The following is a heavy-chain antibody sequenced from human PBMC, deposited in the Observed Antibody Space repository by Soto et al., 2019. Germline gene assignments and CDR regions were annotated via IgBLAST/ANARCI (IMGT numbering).Heavy chain of an antibody. CDR2: ISYDGSNK. V-gene: IGHV3-30-3*01. CDR1: GFTFSSYA. J-gene: IGHJ4*02. Sequence: GSLRLSCAASGFTFSSYAMHWVRQAPGKGLEWVAVISYDGSNKYYADSVKGRFTISRDNSKNTLYLQMNSLRAEDTAVYYCARWGAYSSSWYYFDYWGQGTLVTVSS. D-gene: IGHD6-13*01. CDR3: ARWGAYSSSWYYFDY.